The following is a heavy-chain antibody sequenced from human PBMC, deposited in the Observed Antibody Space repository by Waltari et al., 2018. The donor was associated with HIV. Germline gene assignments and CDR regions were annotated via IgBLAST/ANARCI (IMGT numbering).Heavy chain of an antibody. D-gene: IGHD3-16*01. CDR3: ARMGENAGTFFYY. CDR2: IRGSGSDATT. J-gene: IGHJ4*02. CDR1: GILFSMYG. Sequence: EVQLVESGGGLVQPGGSLRLSCATPGILFSMYGMSWVRQAPGKGLEWVATIRGSGSDATTYYADSVKGRFTISRDTSKNTLYVQMNSLRVEDTAMYFCARMGENAGTFFYYWGQGTLVTVSS. V-gene: IGHV3-23*04.